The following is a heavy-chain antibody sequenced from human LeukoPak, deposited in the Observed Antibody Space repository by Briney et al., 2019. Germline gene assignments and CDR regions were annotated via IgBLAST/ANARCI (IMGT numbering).Heavy chain of an antibody. CDR3: AKYYTTLQLVRNYYMDV. CDR2: ISGSGGST. J-gene: IGHJ6*03. D-gene: IGHD6-6*01. V-gene: IGHV3-23*01. CDR1: GFTFSSYA. Sequence: QAGGSLRLSCAASGFTFSSYAMSWVRQAPGKGLEWVSAISGSGGSTYYADSVKGRFTISRDNSKNTLYLQMNSLRAEDTAVYYCAKYYTTLQLVRNYYMDVWGKGTTVTVSS.